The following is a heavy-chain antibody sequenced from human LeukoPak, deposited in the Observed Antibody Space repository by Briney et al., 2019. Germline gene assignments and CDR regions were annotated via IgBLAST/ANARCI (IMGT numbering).Heavy chain of an antibody. CDR2: IGSDGNKK. V-gene: IGHV3-33*01. D-gene: IGHD3-22*01. J-gene: IGHJ4*02. CDR1: GFTFSSYA. CDR3: ARGRDSSSWKDY. Sequence: GRSLRLSCAASGFTFSSYAMHWVRQAPGKGLEWVALIGSDGNKKYYADSVKGRFSISRDNSNNTLYLQMNSLGVDDTAVYYCARGRDSSSWKDYWGQGTLVTVSS.